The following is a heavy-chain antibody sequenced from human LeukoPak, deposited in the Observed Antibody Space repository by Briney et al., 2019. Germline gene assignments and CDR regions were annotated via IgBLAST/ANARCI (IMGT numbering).Heavy chain of an antibody. CDR1: GFIFSTYG. CDR3: AEDYSIVRLRYYYGMDV. V-gene: IGHV3-30*18. D-gene: IGHD2-8*01. Sequence: GGSLRLSCAASGFIFSTYGMHWVRQAPGKGLEWVTVISYDGSNKYYADSVKGRFTISRDNSKNTLYLQMNSLRAEDTAVYYCAEDYSIVRLRYYYGMDVWGQGTTVTVSS. J-gene: IGHJ6*02. CDR2: ISYDGSNK.